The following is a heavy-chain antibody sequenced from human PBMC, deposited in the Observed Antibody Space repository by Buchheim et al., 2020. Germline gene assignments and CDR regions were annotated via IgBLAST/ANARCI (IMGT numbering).Heavy chain of an antibody. CDR3: ARVKAIFGVVIGFDY. Sequence: QVQLQESGPGLVKPSETLSLTCTVSGGSIGSYYWSWIRQPPGKGLEWIGYIYYSGSTNYNPSLKSRVTISVDTSKNQFSLKLSSVTAADTAVYYCARVKAIFGVVIGFDYWGQGTL. CDR1: GGSIGSYY. J-gene: IGHJ4*02. D-gene: IGHD3-3*01. CDR2: IYYSGST. V-gene: IGHV4-59*01.